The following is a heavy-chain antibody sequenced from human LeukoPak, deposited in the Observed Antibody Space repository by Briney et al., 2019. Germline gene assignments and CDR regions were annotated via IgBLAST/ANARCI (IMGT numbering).Heavy chain of an antibody. J-gene: IGHJ6*02. CDR3: ARFSEDYYYYYGMDV. D-gene: IGHD1-14*01. CDR2: IIPIFGTA. V-gene: IGHV1-69*13. CDR1: GGTFSSYA. Sequence: GASVKVSCKASGGTFSSYAISWVRQAPGQGLEWMGGIIPIFGTANYAQKFQGRVTITADESTSTACMELSSLRSEDTAVYYCARFSEDYYYYYGMDVWGQGTTVTVSS.